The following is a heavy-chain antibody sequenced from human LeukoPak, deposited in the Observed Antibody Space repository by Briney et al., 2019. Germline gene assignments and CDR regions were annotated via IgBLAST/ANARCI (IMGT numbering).Heavy chain of an antibody. CDR1: GGSISSYY. J-gene: IGHJ5*02. CDR3: ASYCSSTSCGRGGFDP. D-gene: IGHD2-2*01. Sequence: SETLSLTCTVSGGSISSYYWSWIRQPPGKGLEWIGYFYYSGSTNYNPSLKSRVTISVDTSKNQFSLKLSSVTAADTAVYYCASYCSSTSCGRGGFDPWGQGTLVTVSS. CDR2: FYYSGST. V-gene: IGHV4-59*01.